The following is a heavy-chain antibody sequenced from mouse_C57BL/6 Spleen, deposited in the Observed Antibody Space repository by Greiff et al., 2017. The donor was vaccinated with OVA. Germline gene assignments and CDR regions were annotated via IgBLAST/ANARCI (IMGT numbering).Heavy chain of an antibody. Sequence: EVHLVESGGGLVKPGGSLKLSCAASGFTFSDYGMHWVRQAPEKGLEWVAYISSGSSTIYYADTVKGRFTISRDNAKNTLFLQMTSLRSEDTAMYYCARPGYGYDDWFAYWGQGTLVTVSA. CDR1: GFTFSDYG. J-gene: IGHJ3*01. D-gene: IGHD2-2*01. CDR2: ISSGSSTI. V-gene: IGHV5-17*01. CDR3: ARPGYGYDDWFAY.